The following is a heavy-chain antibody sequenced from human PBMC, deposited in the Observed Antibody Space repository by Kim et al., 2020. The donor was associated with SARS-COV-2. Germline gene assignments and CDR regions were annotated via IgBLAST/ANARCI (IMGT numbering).Heavy chain of an antibody. CDR1: GGSISSRAYY. Sequence: SETLSLTCTVSGGSISSRAYYWTWIRQHPGKGLEWIGYIYYSGNTYYNPSLKSRVTISVDTSKNQFSLKLSSVTAADTAVYYCASAYCIAGNCYFDYWGQGTLVTVSS. CDR3: ASAYCIAGNCYFDY. V-gene: IGHV4-31*03. J-gene: IGHJ4*02. CDR2: IYYSGNT. D-gene: IGHD2-15*01.